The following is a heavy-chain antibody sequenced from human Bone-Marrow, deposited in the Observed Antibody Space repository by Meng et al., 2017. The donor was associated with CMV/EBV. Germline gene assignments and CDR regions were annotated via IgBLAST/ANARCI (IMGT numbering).Heavy chain of an antibody. D-gene: IGHD5-18*01. CDR3: ARGRIQLWSGVGYYFDY. V-gene: IGHV3-53*01. CDR2: IYSGGST. CDR1: GFTVSSNY. Sequence: GESLKISCAASGFTVSSNYMSWVRQAPGKGLEWVSVIYSGGSTYYADSVKGRFTISRDNSKNTPYLQMNSLRAEDTAVYYCARGRIQLWSGVGYYFDYWGQGTLVTVSS. J-gene: IGHJ4*02.